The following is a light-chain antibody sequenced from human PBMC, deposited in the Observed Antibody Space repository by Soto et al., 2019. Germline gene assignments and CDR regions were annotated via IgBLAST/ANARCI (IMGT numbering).Light chain of an antibody. Sequence: QSALTQPRSVSGSPGQSVTISCTGTSSDVGGFNFVSWYQQYPGKAPKLMIFGVSERPSGVPDRFSGSKSGTTASLVISGLQADDEADYYCYSYSGSHTSWVFGGGTKLTVL. CDR1: SSDVGGFNF. CDR2: GVS. CDR3: YSYSGSHTSWV. J-gene: IGLJ3*02. V-gene: IGLV2-11*01.